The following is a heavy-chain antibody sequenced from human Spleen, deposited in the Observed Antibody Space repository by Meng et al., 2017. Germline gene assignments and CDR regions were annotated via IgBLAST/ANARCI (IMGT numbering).Heavy chain of an antibody. V-gene: IGHV5-51*01. Sequence: ESLKLSCKGSGYYFTSNWIGWVRQMPGKGLEWMGIIYPSDSDTTYSPSFQGQVTISADKSINTAYLPWSSLKASDTATYYCARLSSKGLDVWGQGTTVTGSS. J-gene: IGHJ6*02. CDR1: GYYFTSNW. D-gene: IGHD2/OR15-2a*01. CDR2: IYPSDSDT. CDR3: ARLSSKGLDV.